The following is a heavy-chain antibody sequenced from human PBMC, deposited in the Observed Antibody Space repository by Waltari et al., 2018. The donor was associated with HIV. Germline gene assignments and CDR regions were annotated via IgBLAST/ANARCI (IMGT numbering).Heavy chain of an antibody. V-gene: IGHV3-23*01. CDR2: ISGSGXST. D-gene: IGHD1-26*01. CDR1: VFTFSSYA. CDR3: AGVGSDYYYYGMDV. Sequence: VQLLXXXGGMVQRXGSXXHSCAXSVFTFSSYAMLWVSQAPGEGLEWFSAISGSGXSTYYADSVKGWXXXXXXNXKNTLYLQMNSLSAEDTAVYYCAGVGSDYYYYGMDVWGQGTTVTVSS. J-gene: IGHJ6*02.